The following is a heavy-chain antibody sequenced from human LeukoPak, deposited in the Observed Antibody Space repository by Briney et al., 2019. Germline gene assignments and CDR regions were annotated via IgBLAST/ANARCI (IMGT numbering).Heavy chain of an antibody. V-gene: IGHV4-59*01. CDR2: IYYSGST. CDR3: ARDAYGPYYYYYMDV. J-gene: IGHJ6*03. Sequence: SETLSLTCTVSGGSISSYYWSWIRQPPGKGLEWIGYIYYSGSTNYNPSLKSRVTISVDTSKNQFSLKLSSVTAADTAVYYCARDAYGPYYYYYMDVWGKGTTVTVSS. CDR1: GGSISSYY. D-gene: IGHD3-16*01.